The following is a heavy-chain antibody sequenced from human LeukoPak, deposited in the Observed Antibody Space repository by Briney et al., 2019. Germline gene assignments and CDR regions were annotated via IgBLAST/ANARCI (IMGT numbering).Heavy chain of an antibody. Sequence: SETLSLTCTVSGGSISSYYWSWIRQPAGKGLEWIWRIYTSGSTNYNPSLKSRVTMSVDTSKNQFSLKLSSVTAADTAVYYCARVDDSSGYYGVSWFDPWGQGTLVTVSS. V-gene: IGHV4-4*07. D-gene: IGHD3-22*01. J-gene: IGHJ5*02. CDR2: IYTSGST. CDR1: GGSISSYY. CDR3: ARVDDSSGYYGVSWFDP.